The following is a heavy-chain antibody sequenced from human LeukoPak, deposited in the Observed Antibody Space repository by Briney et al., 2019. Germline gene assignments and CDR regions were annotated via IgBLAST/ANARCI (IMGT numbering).Heavy chain of an antibody. CDR1: GGSISSSSYY. CDR2: IYYSGST. CDR3: ARWGGRLNAFDI. Sequence: SETLSLTCTVSGGSISSSSYYWGWIRQPPGKGLEWIGSIYYSGSTYYNPSLKSRVTISVDTSKNQFSLNLSSVTAADTAVYYCARWGGRLNAFDIWGQGTMVTVSS. D-gene: IGHD3-10*01. V-gene: IGHV4-39*07. J-gene: IGHJ3*02.